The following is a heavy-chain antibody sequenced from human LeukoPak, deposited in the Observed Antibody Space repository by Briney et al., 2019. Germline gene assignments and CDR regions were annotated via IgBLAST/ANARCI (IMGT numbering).Heavy chain of an antibody. Sequence: GGSQRLSCAASGFTFSSYDMHWVRQATGKGLEWVSAIGTAGDTYYPGSVKGRFTISRENAKNSLYLQMNSLRAGDTAVYYCARSLYSSGWHHDAFDIWGQGTMVTVSS. D-gene: IGHD6-19*01. J-gene: IGHJ3*02. CDR3: ARSLYSSGWHHDAFDI. CDR2: IGTAGDT. CDR1: GFTFSSYD. V-gene: IGHV3-13*01.